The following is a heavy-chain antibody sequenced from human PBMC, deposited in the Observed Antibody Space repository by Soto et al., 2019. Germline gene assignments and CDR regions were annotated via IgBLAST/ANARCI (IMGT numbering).Heavy chain of an antibody. CDR3: AAPREIYNHPLDY. D-gene: IGHD3-10*01. CDR2: IYYTGSA. Sequence: PGKRLEWIGYIYYTGSATYNPSLKSRVTISVDTSKNEFSLNLRSVTAADTAVFYCAAPREIYNHPLDYWG. V-gene: IGHV4-59*01. J-gene: IGHJ4*01.